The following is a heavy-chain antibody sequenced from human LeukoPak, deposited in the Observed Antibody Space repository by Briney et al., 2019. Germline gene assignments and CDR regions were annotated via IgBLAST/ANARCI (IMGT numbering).Heavy chain of an antibody. Sequence: PSETLSLTCTVSGGSISSGTYYWSWIRQPAGKALEWIGRIYTSGSTNYNPSLKSRATISLNMAKNQLSLRLSSVTAADTAVYYCASLLASYGDYVDYWGQGTLVTVSS. CDR3: ASLLASYGDYVDY. D-gene: IGHD4-17*01. CDR2: IYTSGST. J-gene: IGHJ4*02. V-gene: IGHV4-61*02. CDR1: GGSISSGTYY.